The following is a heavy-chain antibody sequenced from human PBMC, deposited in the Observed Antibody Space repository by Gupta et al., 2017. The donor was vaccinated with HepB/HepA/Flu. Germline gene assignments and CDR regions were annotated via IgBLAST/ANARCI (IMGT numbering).Heavy chain of an antibody. CDR2: LWYDGSNK. V-gene: IGHV3-33*01. CDR1: GFTFRSYG. CDR3: ARVVGGYSGYADY. J-gene: IGHJ4*02. D-gene: IGHD5-12*01. Sequence: QVQLVESGGGVVQPGRSLRLSCAASGFTFRSYGMHWVRQAPGKGLEWVAVLWYDGSNKFYADAVKGRFTISRDNSKNTLYLQMNSLRAADTAMFYCARVVGGYSGYADYWCQGTLVTVSS.